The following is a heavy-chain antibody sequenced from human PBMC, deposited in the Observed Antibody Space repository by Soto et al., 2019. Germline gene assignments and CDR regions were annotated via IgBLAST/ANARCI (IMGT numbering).Heavy chain of an antibody. D-gene: IGHD4-17*01. CDR3: ARSAYSDYFYYYYIDV. Sequence: EEQLVESGGGLVQPGGSLRLSCAASGFTVSSYWMHWVRQSPGKGLVWVSRINSDGRITNYADSVKGRFTISSDNAKNTLYLQMNSLRAEDTAVYYCARSAYSDYFYYYYIDVWGKGTTVTVSS. CDR1: GFTVSSYW. CDR2: INSDGRIT. J-gene: IGHJ6*03. V-gene: IGHV3-74*01.